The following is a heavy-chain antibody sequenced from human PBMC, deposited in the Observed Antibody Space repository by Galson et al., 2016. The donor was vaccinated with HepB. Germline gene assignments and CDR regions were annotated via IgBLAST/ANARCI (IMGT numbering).Heavy chain of an antibody. J-gene: IGHJ6*02. D-gene: IGHD2-21*02. CDR1: GYSFTNYQ. CDR3: ARGVVCCGDRCPDNGMDV. V-gene: IGHV1-8*02. CDR2: MNPNSGNT. Sequence: QSGAEVKKPGESLKISCKGSGYSFTNYQINWVRQATGQGPEWLGWMNPNSGNTLYAQKFWGRVTMTSDTSISTAYMELSSLTSEDTAIYYCARGVVCCGDRCPDNGMDVWGQGTPVTVSS.